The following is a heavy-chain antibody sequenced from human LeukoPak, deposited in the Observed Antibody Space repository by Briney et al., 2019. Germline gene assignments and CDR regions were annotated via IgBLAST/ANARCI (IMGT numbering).Heavy chain of an antibody. D-gene: IGHD1-26*01. CDR2: IYDSGST. V-gene: IGHV4-34*01. CDR3: AKSGGYGLIDY. Sequence: SETLSLTCAVYGGSFSGYYWSWIRQPPGKGLEGLGYIYDSGSTYYNASLQSRVTISIDTSKNQFSLRLSSVTAADTAMYYCAKSGGYGLIDYWGQGTLVTVSS. J-gene: IGHJ4*02. CDR1: GGSFSGYY.